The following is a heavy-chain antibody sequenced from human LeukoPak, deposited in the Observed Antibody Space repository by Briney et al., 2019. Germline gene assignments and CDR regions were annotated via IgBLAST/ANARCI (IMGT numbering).Heavy chain of an antibody. V-gene: IGHV4-59*01. CDR1: GGSISSYY. Sequence: SETLSLTCTVSGGSISSYYWSWIRQPPGKGLEWIGYIYYSGSTNYNPSLKSRVTISVDTSKNQFSLKLSSVTAADTAVYYCAKTRYYYDSSGYYYFDYWGQGTLVTVSS. D-gene: IGHD3-22*01. CDR3: AKTRYYYDSSGYYYFDY. CDR2: IYYSGST. J-gene: IGHJ4*02.